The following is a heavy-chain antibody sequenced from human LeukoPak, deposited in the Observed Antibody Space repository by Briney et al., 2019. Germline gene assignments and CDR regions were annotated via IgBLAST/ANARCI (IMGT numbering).Heavy chain of an antibody. D-gene: IGHD3-10*01. CDR2: INPNSGGT. CDR1: GYTLTELS. J-gene: IGHJ4*02. Sequence: ASVKVSCKVSGYTLTELSMHWVRQAPGQGLEWMGWINPNSGGTNYAQKFQGWVTMTRDTSISTAYMELSRLRSDDTAVYYCARDRDEYYFDYWGQGTLVTVSS. V-gene: IGHV1-2*04. CDR3: ARDRDEYYFDY.